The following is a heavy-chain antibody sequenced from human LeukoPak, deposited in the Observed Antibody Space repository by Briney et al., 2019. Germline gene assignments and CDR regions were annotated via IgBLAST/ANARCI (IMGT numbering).Heavy chain of an antibody. Sequence: GGSLRLSCAASGFTFTNAWMSWVRQAPGKGLEWVGRVKRKTDGGTIDYAAPVKGRFTIPRDDSKNTLNLQMNSLKTEDTGVYYCATTRRGDGIDFWGQGILVTVSS. CDR3: ATTRRGDGIDF. CDR2: VKRKTDGGTI. V-gene: IGHV3-15*01. CDR1: GFTFTNAW. J-gene: IGHJ4*02. D-gene: IGHD2-21*02.